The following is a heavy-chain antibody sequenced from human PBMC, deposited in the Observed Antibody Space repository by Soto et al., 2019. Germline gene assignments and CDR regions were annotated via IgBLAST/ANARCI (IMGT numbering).Heavy chain of an antibody. J-gene: IGHJ4*02. Sequence: QVQLVQSGAEVKKPGASVKVSCRASGYTFTTYGISWVRQAPGQGLEWMGWISAYNGNTKYAQNLQGRVTMATDTSPSTAYMELRSRRSDDTAVYYCARAIRRGGGVIDYWGQGTLVTVSS. CDR1: GYTFTTYG. CDR3: ARAIRRGGGVIDY. D-gene: IGHD3-16*01. V-gene: IGHV1-18*04. CDR2: ISAYNGNT.